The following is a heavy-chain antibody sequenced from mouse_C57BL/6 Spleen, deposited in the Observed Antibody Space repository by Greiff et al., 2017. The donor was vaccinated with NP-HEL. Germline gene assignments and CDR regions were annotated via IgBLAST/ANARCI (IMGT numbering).Heavy chain of an antibody. D-gene: IGHD1-1*01. CDR2: SRNKANDYTT. J-gene: IGHJ4*01. CDR1: GFTFSDFY. Sequence: EVQLVESGGGLVQSGRSLRLSCATSGFTFSDFYMEWVRQAPGKGLEWIAASRNKANDYTTEYSASVKGRFIVSRDTSQSILYLQMNALRAEDTAIYYCARDASLLLGMDYWGQGTSVTVSS. V-gene: IGHV7-1*01. CDR3: ARDASLLLGMDY.